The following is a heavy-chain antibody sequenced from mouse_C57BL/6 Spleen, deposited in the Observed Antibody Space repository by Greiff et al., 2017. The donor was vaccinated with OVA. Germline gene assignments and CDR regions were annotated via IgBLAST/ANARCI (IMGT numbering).Heavy chain of an antibody. J-gene: IGHJ4*01. Sequence: VHVKQSGPVLVKPGASVKMSCKASGYTFTDYYMNWVKQSHGKSLEWIGVINPYNGGTSYNQKFKGKATLTVDKSSSTAYMELNSLTSEDSAVYYCARLSSRYAMVYWGQGTSVTVSS. CDR2: INPYNGGT. CDR1: GYTFTDYY. V-gene: IGHV1-19*01. D-gene: IGHD1-3*01. CDR3: ARLSSRYAMVY.